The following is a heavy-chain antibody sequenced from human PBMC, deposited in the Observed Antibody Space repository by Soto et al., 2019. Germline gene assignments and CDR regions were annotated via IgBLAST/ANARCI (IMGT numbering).Heavy chain of an antibody. CDR1: GFTFSSYS. D-gene: IGHD5-12*01. CDR3: ARDRSMYGGSDSGSLPFDY. J-gene: IGHJ4*02. CDR2: ISSSSSYI. V-gene: IGHV3-21*01. Sequence: GGSLRLSCAASGFTFSSYSMNWVRQAPGKGLEWVSSISSSSSYIYYADSVKGRFTISRDNAKNSLYLQMNSLRAEDTAVYYCARDRSMYGGSDSGSLPFDYWGQGTLVTVSS.